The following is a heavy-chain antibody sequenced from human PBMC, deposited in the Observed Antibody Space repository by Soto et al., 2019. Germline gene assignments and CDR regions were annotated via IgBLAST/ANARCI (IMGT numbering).Heavy chain of an antibody. CDR3: ARDRDMNYYGSGWAFDL. CDR1: GYTFTSYY. J-gene: IGHJ2*01. V-gene: IGHV1-46*01. D-gene: IGHD3-10*01. CDR2: INPSGGST. Sequence: QVQLVQSGAEVKKPGASVKVSCKASGYTFTSYYMHWVRQAPGQGLEWMGIINPSGGSTSYAQKFQGRVTMTRDTSTSTVYMELSSLRSEDTAVYYCARDRDMNYYGSGWAFDLWGRGTLVTVSS.